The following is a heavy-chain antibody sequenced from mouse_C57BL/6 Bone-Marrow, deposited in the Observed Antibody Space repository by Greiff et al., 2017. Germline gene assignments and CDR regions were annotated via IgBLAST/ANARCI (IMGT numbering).Heavy chain of an antibody. Sequence: QVQLKQSGAELMKPGASVKLSCKATGYTFTGYWIEWVKQRPGHGLEWIGEILPGSGSTNYNEKFKGKATFTADTYSNTDYMQLSSLTTEDSAIYYCARSLTTVVATKWYFDVWGTGTTVTVSS. CDR3: ARSLTTVVATKWYFDV. CDR1: GYTFTGYW. V-gene: IGHV1-9*01. CDR2: ILPGSGST. J-gene: IGHJ1*03. D-gene: IGHD1-1*01.